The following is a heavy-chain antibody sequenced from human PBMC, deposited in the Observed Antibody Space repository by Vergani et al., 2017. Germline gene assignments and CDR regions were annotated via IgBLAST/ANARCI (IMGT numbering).Heavy chain of an antibody. Sequence: QVQLVQSGAEVKRPGASVKVSCKASGYTFTGYYLHWVRLAPGQGLEWMGWINPKNGLTKYAQRFQGRVSLTRDTSITTAFMELSSLRSDDTAMYYCTSFPPRPFKYYVSPVNYPGFFEKWGRGTLVTV. CDR1: GYTFTGYY. V-gene: IGHV1-2*02. CDR3: TSFPPRPFKYYVSPVNYPGFFEK. D-gene: IGHD3-16*01. J-gene: IGHJ4*02. CDR2: INPKNGLT.